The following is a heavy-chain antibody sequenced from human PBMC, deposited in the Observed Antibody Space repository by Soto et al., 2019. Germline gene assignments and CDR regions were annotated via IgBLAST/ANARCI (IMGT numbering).Heavy chain of an antibody. CDR2: INGAGSST. Sequence: GGSLRLSCAASGFTFSSYWMHWVRQAPGKGLVWVSRINGAGSSTSYADSVKGRFTISRDNAKNTLYLQMNSLRGEDTAVYYCLVSGNYSFDYWGQGTLVTVSS. J-gene: IGHJ4*02. D-gene: IGHD1-26*01. CDR3: LVSGNYSFDY. CDR1: GFTFSSYW. V-gene: IGHV3-74*01.